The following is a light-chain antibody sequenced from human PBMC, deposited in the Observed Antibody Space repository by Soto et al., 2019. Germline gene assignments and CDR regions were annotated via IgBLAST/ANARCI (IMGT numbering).Light chain of an antibody. Sequence: MTQPPSTLPASGGGRVTITCRASQGIGDTLAWYQHKPGQTPRLLIYDTSTRATGVPARFSGSRSGPEFTLTINSLQSEDFAIYYCQPYNNWPLTFGGGTKVDIK. CDR2: DTS. CDR1: QGIGDT. V-gene: IGKV3-15*01. CDR3: QPYNNWPLT. J-gene: IGKJ4*01.